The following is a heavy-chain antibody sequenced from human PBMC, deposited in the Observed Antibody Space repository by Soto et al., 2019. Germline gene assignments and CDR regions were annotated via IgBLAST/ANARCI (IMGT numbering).Heavy chain of an antibody. D-gene: IGHD2-15*01. Sequence: SQTLSLTCAISGDRVSSNSAAWNWIRQSPSRGLEWLGRTYYRSKWYNDYAVSVKSRITINPDTSKNQFSLQLNSVTPEDTAVYYCARGYCSGGSCYSLVIWFDPWGQGTLVTVSS. V-gene: IGHV6-1*01. J-gene: IGHJ5*02. CDR1: GDRVSSNSAA. CDR2: TYYRSKWYN. CDR3: ARGYCSGGSCYSLVIWFDP.